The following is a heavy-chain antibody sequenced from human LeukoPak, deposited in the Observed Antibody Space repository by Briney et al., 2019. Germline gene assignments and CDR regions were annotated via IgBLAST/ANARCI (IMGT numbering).Heavy chain of an antibody. CDR2: IYYRSRWYN. J-gene: IGHJ4*02. D-gene: IGHD4-17*01. CDR3: ARGLGVYGDYALDY. CDR1: GDSVSSDSAA. Sequence: SQTLSLTCAISGDSVSSDSAAWNWIRQSPSRGLEWLGRIYYRSRWYNDYAVSVKSRTTINPDTSKNQFSLQLNSVTPEDTAVYYCARGLGVYGDYALDYWGQGTLVTVSS. V-gene: IGHV6-1*01.